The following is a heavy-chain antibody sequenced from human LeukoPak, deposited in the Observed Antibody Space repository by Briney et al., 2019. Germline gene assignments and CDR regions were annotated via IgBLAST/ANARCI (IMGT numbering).Heavy chain of an antibody. V-gene: IGHV1-69*02. D-gene: IGHD3-3*01. CDR3: ARRPYYDFWSGYIPNWFDP. J-gene: IGHJ5*02. CDR1: GGTFSSYT. CDR2: IIPILGIA. Sequence: SEKVSCKASGGTFSSYTISWVRQAPGQGLEWMGRIIPILGIANYAQKFQGRVTITADKSTSTAYMELSSLRSEDTAVYYCARRPYYDFWSGYIPNWFDPWGQGTLVTVSS.